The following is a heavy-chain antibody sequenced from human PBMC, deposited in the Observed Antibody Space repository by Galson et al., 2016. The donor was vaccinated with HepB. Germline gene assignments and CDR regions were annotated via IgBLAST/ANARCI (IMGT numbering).Heavy chain of an antibody. CDR3: ARSTSVASFDY. J-gene: IGHJ4*02. V-gene: IGHV2-70*13. D-gene: IGHD1-1*01. CDR2: IDWDDNK. Sequence: PALVKPTQTLTLTCTFSGFSLSTRGTCVSWIRQPPGKALEWLALIDWDDNKYNSTSLKTRLTISKGTSENQVVLRMTDMDPVDTGTYFCARSTSVASFDYWGQGILVSGSS. CDR1: GFSLSTRGTC.